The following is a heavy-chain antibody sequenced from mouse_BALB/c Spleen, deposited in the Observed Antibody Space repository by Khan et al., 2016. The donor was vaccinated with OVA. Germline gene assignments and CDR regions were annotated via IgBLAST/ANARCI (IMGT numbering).Heavy chain of an antibody. Sequence: QIQLVQSGPELKKPGETVRISCKASGYTFTTAGMQWVQKMPGKGLKWIGWINTHSGVPKYAEDFKGRFAFSLETSASIGYLQITNLKNEDTATYFCARGGAACYRNDGGAMDYWGQGTSVTVSA. CDR1: GYTFTTAG. V-gene: IGHV9-4*02. J-gene: IGHJ4*01. CDR3: ARGGAACYRNDGGAMDY. CDR2: INTHSGVP. D-gene: IGHD2-14*01.